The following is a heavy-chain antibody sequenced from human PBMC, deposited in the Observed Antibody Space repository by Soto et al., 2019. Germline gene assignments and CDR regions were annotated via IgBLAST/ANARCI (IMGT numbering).Heavy chain of an antibody. V-gene: IGHV3-30*18. CDR1: GFTFRSYG. J-gene: IGHJ6*02. Sequence: QVQLVESGGGVVQPGRSLRLSCAASGFTFRSYGMHWVRQAPGKGLEWVAVISYDGSNKYYADSVKGRFTISRDNSKNTLYLQMNSLRAEDTAVYYCAKDGLDYGGNYYGMDVWGQGTTVTVSS. CDR2: ISYDGSNK. CDR3: AKDGLDYGGNYYGMDV. D-gene: IGHD4-17*01.